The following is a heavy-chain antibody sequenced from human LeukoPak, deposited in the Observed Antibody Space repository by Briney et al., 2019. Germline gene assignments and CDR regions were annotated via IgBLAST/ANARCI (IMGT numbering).Heavy chain of an antibody. CDR2: IHHTGST. Sequence: PSQTLSLTCAVSGGSISSGGYSWTWIRQPPGKGLEWIGYIHHTGSTYYKPSLKSRVTISVDRSKNQFSLKLTSVTAADTAVYYCASGYWLLDLWGRGTLVTVSS. J-gene: IGHJ2*01. V-gene: IGHV4-30-2*01. CDR3: ASGYWLLDL. CDR1: GGSISSGGYS.